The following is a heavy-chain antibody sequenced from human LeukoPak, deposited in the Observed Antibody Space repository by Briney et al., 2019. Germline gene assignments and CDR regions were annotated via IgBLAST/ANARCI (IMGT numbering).Heavy chain of an antibody. J-gene: IGHJ4*02. D-gene: IGHD5-12*01. CDR3: ARDAGGLATYFDY. V-gene: IGHV3-21*01. CDR1: GLTFSSYS. CDR2: ISSSSSYI. Sequence: GGSLRLSCAASGLTFSSYSMNWVRQAPGKGLEWVSSISSSSSYIYYADSVKGRFTISRDNAKNSLYLQMNSLRAEDTAVYYCARDAGGLATYFDYWGQGTLVTVSS.